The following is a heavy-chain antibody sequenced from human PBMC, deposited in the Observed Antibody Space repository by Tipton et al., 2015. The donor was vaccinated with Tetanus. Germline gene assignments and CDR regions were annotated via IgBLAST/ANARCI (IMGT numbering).Heavy chain of an antibody. CDR2: ISSSSSYI. V-gene: IGHV3-21*04. J-gene: IGHJ4*02. D-gene: IGHD1-26*01. CDR3: AKDWEGGATTGYFDY. CDR1: GFTFSSYS. Sequence: SLRLSCAASGFTFSSYSMNWVRQAPGKGLEWVSSISSSSSYIFYTDSVRGRFTISRDNAKNSLYLQMNSLRAEDTALYYCAKDWEGGATTGYFDYWGQGTLVTVSS.